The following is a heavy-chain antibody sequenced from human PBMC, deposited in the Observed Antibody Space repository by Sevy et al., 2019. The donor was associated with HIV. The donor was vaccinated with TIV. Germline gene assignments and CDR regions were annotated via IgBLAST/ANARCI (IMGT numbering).Heavy chain of an antibody. D-gene: IGHD5-18*01. CDR2: ISSSSSTI. CDR3: ARDHVDTAMVKVFDY. CDR1: GFTFSSYS. V-gene: IGHV3-48*02. J-gene: IGHJ4*02. Sequence: GGSLRLSCAASGFTFSSYSMNWVRQAPGKGLEWVSYISSSSSTIYYADSVKGRFTISRDNAKYSLYLQMNSLRDEDTAVYYCARDHVDTAMVKVFDYWGQGTLVTVSS.